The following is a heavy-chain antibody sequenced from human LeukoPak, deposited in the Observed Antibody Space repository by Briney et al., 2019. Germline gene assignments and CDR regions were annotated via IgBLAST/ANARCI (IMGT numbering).Heavy chain of an antibody. V-gene: IGHV3-66*01. CDR3: ARAPVVVGAADYYYGLDV. D-gene: IGHD2-15*01. CDR1: GFTVSSNY. Sequence: GGSLRLSCAASGFTVSSNYISWVRQAPGKGLEWVSVIYSGNKIYYADSVKGRVTISRDNSKNTVYLQMNSLRAEDTAVYYSARAPVVVGAADYYYGLDVWGQGTTVTVSS. CDR2: IYSGNKI. J-gene: IGHJ6*02.